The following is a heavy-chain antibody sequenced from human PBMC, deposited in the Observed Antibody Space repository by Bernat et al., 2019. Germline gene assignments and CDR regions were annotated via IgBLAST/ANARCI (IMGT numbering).Heavy chain of an antibody. V-gene: IGHV2-5*02. CDR1: GFSLSTSGVG. CDR3: AHSSSTIFGAVSPFDY. J-gene: IGHJ4*02. Sequence: QITLKESGPTLVKPTQTLTLTCTFSGFSLSTSGVGVGWIRQPPGKALEWLALIYWDDDKRYSPSLKSRLTITKDTSKNQVVLTMTNMDPVDTATYYCAHSSSTIFGAVSPFDYWGQGTLVTVSS. D-gene: IGHD3-3*01. CDR2: IYWDDDK.